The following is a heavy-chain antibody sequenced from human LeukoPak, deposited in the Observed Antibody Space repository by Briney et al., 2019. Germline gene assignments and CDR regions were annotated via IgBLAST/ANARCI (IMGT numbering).Heavy chain of an antibody. CDR2: IRQDGDTK. CDR3: ARSLPYGTTWYGRSDF. Sequence: GGSLRLSCAASGFPFNAYWMTWVRQAPGKGLEWVANIRQDGDTKYYVDSVKGRFTISRDNAMNSLYLQMNSLRAEDTAIYYCARSLPYGTTWYGRSDFWGQGSLVTVSS. V-gene: IGHV3-7*03. J-gene: IGHJ4*02. CDR1: GFPFNAYW. D-gene: IGHD6-13*01.